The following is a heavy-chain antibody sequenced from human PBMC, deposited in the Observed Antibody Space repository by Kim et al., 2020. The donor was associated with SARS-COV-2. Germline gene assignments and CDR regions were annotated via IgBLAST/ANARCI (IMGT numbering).Heavy chain of an antibody. CDR1: GFTFSSYG. CDR2: ISYDGSNK. J-gene: IGHJ4*02. V-gene: IGHV3-33*05. D-gene: IGHD3-10*01. CDR3: AREMYYYGSGSYYNVLDY. Sequence: GGSLRLSCAASGFTFSSYGMHWVRQAPGKGLEWVAVISYDGSNKYYADSVKGRFTISRDNSKNTLYLQMNSLRAEDTAVYYCAREMYYYGSGSYYNVLDYWGQGTLVTVSS.